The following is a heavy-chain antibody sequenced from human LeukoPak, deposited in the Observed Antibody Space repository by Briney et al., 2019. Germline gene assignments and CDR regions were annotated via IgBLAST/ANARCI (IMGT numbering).Heavy chain of an antibody. CDR3: AKPHSSGWYGFDY. J-gene: IGHJ4*02. Sequence: GRSLRLSCAASGFTFSSYAMSWVRQAPGKGLEWVSAISGSGGSTYYADSVKGRFTISRDNSKNTLYLQMNSLRAEDTAVYYCAKPHSSGWYGFDYWGQGTLVTVSS. CDR1: GFTFSSYA. D-gene: IGHD6-19*01. V-gene: IGHV3-23*01. CDR2: ISGSGGST.